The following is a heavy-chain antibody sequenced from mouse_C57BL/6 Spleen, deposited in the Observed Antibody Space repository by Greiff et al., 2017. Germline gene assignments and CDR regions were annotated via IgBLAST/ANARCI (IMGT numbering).Heavy chain of an antibody. V-gene: IGHV1-15*01. Sequence: QVQLQQSGAELVRPGASVTLSCKASGYTFTDYEMHWVKQTPVHGLEWIGAIDPETGGTAYNQKFKGKAILTADKSSSTAYMELRSLTSEDSAVYYCTSMTTVVEGVDYWGQGTTLTVSS. CDR2: IDPETGGT. D-gene: IGHD1-1*01. CDR1: GYTFTDYE. CDR3: TSMTTVVEGVDY. J-gene: IGHJ2*01.